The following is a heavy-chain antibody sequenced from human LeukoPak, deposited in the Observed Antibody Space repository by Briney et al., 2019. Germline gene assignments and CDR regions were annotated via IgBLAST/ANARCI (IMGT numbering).Heavy chain of an antibody. V-gene: IGHV1-8*01. D-gene: IGHD6-13*01. CDR1: GYTFTSYD. CDR2: MNPNSGNT. Sequence: GASVKVSCKASGYTFTSYDINWVRQATGQGLEWMGWMNPNSGNTGYAQKFQGRVTMTRNTSISTAYMELSSLRSEDTAVYYCARGRIAAAGLGGWFDPWGQGTLVTVSS. J-gene: IGHJ5*02. CDR3: ARGRIAAAGLGGWFDP.